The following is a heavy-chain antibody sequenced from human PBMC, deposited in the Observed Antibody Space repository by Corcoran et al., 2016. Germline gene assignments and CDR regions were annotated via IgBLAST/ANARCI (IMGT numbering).Heavy chain of an antibody. D-gene: IGHD5-12*01. J-gene: IGHJ3*02. Sequence: EVQLVESGGGLIQPGGSLRLSCAASGFTVSSNYMSWVRQAPGKGLEWVSVIYSGGSTYYADSVKGRFTISRDNSKNTLYLQMNSLRAEDTAVYYCARDVDGFPTDAFDSWGQGTMVTVSS. CDR1: GFTVSSNY. CDR2: IYSGGST. V-gene: IGHV3-53*01. CDR3: ARDVDGFPTDAFDS.